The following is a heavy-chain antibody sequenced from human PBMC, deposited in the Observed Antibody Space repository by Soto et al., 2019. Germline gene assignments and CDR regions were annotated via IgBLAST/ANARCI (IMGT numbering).Heavy chain of an antibody. D-gene: IGHD2-8*01. J-gene: IGHJ5*02. CDR1: GYTLTELS. V-gene: IGHV1-24*01. Sequence: ASVKVSCKVSGYTLTELSMHWVRQAPGKGLEWMGGFDPEDGETIYAQKFQGRVTMTEATSTDTAYMELSSLRSEDTAVYYCATVHIYCTNGVCNWFDPWGQGTLVTVSS. CDR2: FDPEDGET. CDR3: ATVHIYCTNGVCNWFDP.